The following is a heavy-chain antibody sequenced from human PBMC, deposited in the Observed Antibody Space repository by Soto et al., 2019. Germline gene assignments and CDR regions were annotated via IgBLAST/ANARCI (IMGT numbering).Heavy chain of an antibody. V-gene: IGHV4-31*03. D-gene: IGHD2-15*01. CDR3: ASSGGPEGDWFDP. Sequence: QVQLQESGPGLVKPSQTLSLTCTVSGGPIRRRGYYWSWIRHRPGEGLEWIGFFYYSGITDYNPSLRSRVTISAETSRNQVFLNMYSVTAADTAVYYCASSGGPEGDWFDPWGQGTLVTVSS. CDR2: FYYSGIT. CDR1: GGPIRRRGYY. J-gene: IGHJ5*02.